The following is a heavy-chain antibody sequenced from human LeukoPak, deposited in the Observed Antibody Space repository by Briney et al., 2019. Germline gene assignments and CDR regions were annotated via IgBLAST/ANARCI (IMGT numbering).Heavy chain of an antibody. Sequence: GGSLRLSCAASGLTFSSYAMSWVRQAPGKGLEWVASIKEDGGEIYYVGSVKGRFTTSGDNAKNSLYLQMNSLRAEDTAVYYCARASLLSWYFDLWGRGALVTVSS. D-gene: IGHD2/OR15-2a*01. CDR2: IKEDGGEI. CDR1: GLTFSSYA. CDR3: ARASLLSWYFDL. V-gene: IGHV3-7*01. J-gene: IGHJ2*01.